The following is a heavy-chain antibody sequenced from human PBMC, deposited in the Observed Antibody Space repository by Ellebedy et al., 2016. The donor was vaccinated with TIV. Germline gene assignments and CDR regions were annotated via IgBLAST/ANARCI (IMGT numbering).Heavy chain of an antibody. CDR3: AKRHFDSSGYSNVLDI. CDR1: GDSISSSY. V-gene: IGHV4-59*03. J-gene: IGHJ3*02. D-gene: IGHD3-22*01. Sequence: SETLSLXXTVSGDSISSSYWSWIRQSPGKGLEWIGYIYYTGNTNFNPSLKSRITLSADTSKNQLSLELRSVTAADAAIYHCAKRHFDSSGYSNVLDIWGQGTMVTVSS. CDR2: IYYTGNT.